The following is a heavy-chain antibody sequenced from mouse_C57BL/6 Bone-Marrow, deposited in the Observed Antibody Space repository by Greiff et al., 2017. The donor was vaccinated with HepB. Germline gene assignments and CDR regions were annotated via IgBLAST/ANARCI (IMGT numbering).Heavy chain of an antibody. V-gene: IGHV1-63*01. CDR2: IYPGGGYT. J-gene: IGHJ2*01. CDR1: GYTFTNYW. CDR3: ARLLRYLDYFDY. D-gene: IGHD1-1*01. Sequence: QVHVKQSGAELVRPGTSVKMSCKASGYTFTNYWIGWAKQRPGHGLEWIGDIYPGGGYTNYNEKFKGKATLTADKSSSTAYMQFSSLTSEDSAIYYCARLLRYLDYFDYWGQGTTLTVSS.